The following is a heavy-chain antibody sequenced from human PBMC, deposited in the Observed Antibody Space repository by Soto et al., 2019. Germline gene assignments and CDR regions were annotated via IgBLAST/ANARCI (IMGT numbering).Heavy chain of an antibody. CDR1: GFTFDDYA. CDR3: AKDGSLDGYSTFDY. J-gene: IGHJ4*02. D-gene: IGHD4-4*01. V-gene: IGHV3-9*01. Sequence: LRLSCAASGFTFDDYAMHWVRQAPGKGLEWVSGISWNSGSIGYADSVKGRFTISRDNAKNSLYLQMNSLRAEDTALYYCAKDGSLDGYSTFDYWGQGTLVTVSS. CDR2: ISWNSGSI.